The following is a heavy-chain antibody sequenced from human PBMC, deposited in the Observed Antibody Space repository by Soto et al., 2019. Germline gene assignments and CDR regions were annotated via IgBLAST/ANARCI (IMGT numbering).Heavy chain of an antibody. J-gene: IGHJ3*02. Sequence: QVQLVESGGGLVKPGGSLRLSCAASGFTFSDYYMNWIRQAPGKGLEWISYISSSGRTIYYADSVKGRITISRDNAKNSLYLQMNSLRAEDPAVYYCASGGKSTDDAFDIWGQGTMVTVSS. V-gene: IGHV3-11*01. CDR1: GFTFSDYY. CDR2: ISSSGRTI. CDR3: ASGGKSTDDAFDI.